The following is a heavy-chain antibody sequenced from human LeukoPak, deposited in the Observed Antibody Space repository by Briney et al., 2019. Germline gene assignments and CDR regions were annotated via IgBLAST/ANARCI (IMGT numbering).Heavy chain of an antibody. CDR1: GGSISSGGYS. Sequence: SETLSLTCTVSGGSISSGGYSWRWIRQHPGKGLEWIGYIYYSGSTYYNPSLKSRVTISVDTSKNQFSLKLSSVTAADTAVYYCARGTIAGVVYNWFDPWGQGTLVTVSS. V-gene: IGHV4-31*03. CDR3: ARGTIAGVVYNWFDP. D-gene: IGHD6-13*01. CDR2: IYYSGST. J-gene: IGHJ5*02.